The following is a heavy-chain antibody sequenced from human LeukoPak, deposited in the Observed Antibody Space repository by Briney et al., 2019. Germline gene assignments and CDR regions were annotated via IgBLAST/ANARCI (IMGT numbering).Heavy chain of an antibody. CDR2: ISSSSTYI. D-gene: IGHD5-18*01. V-gene: IGHV3-21*01. J-gene: IGHJ4*02. CDR1: GFTFSSSS. Sequence: GGSLRLSCAASGFTFSSSSMNWVRQAPGKGLEWVSSISSSSTYIYYADSVKGRFTISRDNSKNTLYLQMNSLRAEDTAVYYCAREASGYSYGYLSWGQGTLVTVSS. CDR3: AREASGYSYGYLS.